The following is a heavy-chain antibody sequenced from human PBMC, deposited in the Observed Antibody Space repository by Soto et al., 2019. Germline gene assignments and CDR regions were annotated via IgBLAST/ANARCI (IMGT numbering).Heavy chain of an antibody. CDR1: GYTFTGYY. CDR3: ARNGPVVTAISFDP. V-gene: IGHV1-2*02. D-gene: IGHD2-21*02. CDR2: INHNSGGT. J-gene: IGHJ5*02. Sequence: QVRLVQSGAEVKKPGASVKVSCKASGYTFTGYYMHWVRQAPGQGLEWMGWINHNSGGTNYAQKFQGRVTMTRDTPISTAYMELSRLRADDMAVYYCARNGPVVTAISFDPWGQGTLVTVSS.